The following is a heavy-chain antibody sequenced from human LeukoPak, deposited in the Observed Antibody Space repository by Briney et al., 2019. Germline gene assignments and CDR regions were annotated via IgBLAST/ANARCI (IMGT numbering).Heavy chain of an antibody. D-gene: IGHD5-18*01. Sequence: PGGSLRLSCAASGFTFSSSAMSWVRQAPGKGLEWVSYISSSSSTIYYADSVKGRFTISRDNAKNSLYLQMNSLRAEDTAVYYCARGFKTAMVTAHYYYYMDVWGKGTTVTVSS. CDR3: ARGFKTAMVTAHYYYYMDV. CDR2: ISSSSSTI. J-gene: IGHJ6*03. V-gene: IGHV3-48*01. CDR1: GFTFSSSA.